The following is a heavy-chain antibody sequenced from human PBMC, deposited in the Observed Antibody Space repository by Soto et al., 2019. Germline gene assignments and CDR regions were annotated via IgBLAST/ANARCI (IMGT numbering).Heavy chain of an antibody. J-gene: IGHJ4*02. CDR1: GFTFSNYW. CDR3: ARAVSPSATVTTDF. D-gene: IGHD4-17*01. V-gene: IGHV3-74*01. CDR2: TNSAGNYT. Sequence: GGSLRLSCAASGFTFSNYWMHWFRQAPGKGLVWVSLTNSAGNYTTYADSVKGRFTISRDNTKNTLYLQMNRLRAEDTAVYYCARAVSPSATVTTDFWGQGTLVTVSS.